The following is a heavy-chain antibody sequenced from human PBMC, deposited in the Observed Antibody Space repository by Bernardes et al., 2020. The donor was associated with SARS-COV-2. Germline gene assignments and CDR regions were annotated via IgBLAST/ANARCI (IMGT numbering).Heavy chain of an antibody. CDR3: ARTFYYDRGGDSVFDQ. CDR1: GYTFSDYY. D-gene: IGHD2-21*01. CDR2: ISPKSGAT. Sequence: ASEKVSCKASGYTFSDYYIHWLRQAPGQGLEWMGWISPKSGATNFAQKFQGRVTMTRDTAISTEYMQLSRLRSDDTAVYYCARTFYYDRGGDSVFDQWGQGTLVTVSS. J-gene: IGHJ4*02. V-gene: IGHV1-2*02.